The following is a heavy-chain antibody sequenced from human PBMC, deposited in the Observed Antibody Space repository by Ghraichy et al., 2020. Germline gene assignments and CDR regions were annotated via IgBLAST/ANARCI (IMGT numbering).Heavy chain of an antibody. D-gene: IGHD4-17*01. Sequence: SVKVSCKASGGTFSSYAISWVRQAPGQGREWMGGIIPIFGTANYAQKFQGRVTITADESTSTAYMELSSLRSDDTAVYYCARSYGDYPNYYYYYGMDVWGQGTTVTVPS. J-gene: IGHJ6*02. CDR3: ARSYGDYPNYYYYYGMDV. CDR2: IIPIFGTA. CDR1: GGTFSSYA. V-gene: IGHV1-69*13.